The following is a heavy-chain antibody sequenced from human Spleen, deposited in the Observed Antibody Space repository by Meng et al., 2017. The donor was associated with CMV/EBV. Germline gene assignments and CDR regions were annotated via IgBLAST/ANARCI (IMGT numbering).Heavy chain of an antibody. CDR1: GYTFDHSG. D-gene: IGHD1-7*01. Sequence: KASGYTFDHSGISWVRQAPGQELEWMGWINTYNGNTNYAQKLQGRVTMTTDTSTTTAYMELRSLRSDDTAVYYCARNPKWNYFWFDPWGQGTLVTVSS. J-gene: IGHJ5*02. CDR2: INTYNGNT. V-gene: IGHV1-18*01. CDR3: ARNPKWNYFWFDP.